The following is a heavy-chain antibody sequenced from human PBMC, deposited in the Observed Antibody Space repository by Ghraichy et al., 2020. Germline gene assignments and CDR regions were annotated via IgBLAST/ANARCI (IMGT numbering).Heavy chain of an antibody. D-gene: IGHD2/OR15-2a*01. J-gene: IGHJ6*02. CDR1: GFTFSDYA. V-gene: IGHV3-23*01. Sequence: GESLNISCAASGFTFSDYAMDWVRQAPGKGLEWVSGISGNGANKFYADSVNGRVTISRDNSKNTLYLQMNSLRAEDTAVYYCAKQTATCYFPMDVWGQGTTVTVSS. CDR3: AKQTATCYFPMDV. CDR2: ISGNGANK.